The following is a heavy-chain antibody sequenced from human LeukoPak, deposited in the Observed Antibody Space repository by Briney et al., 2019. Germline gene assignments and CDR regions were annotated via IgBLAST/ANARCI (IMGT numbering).Heavy chain of an antibody. D-gene: IGHD2-15*01. CDR2: IYPADSTA. V-gene: IGHV5-51*01. Sequence: GESLKISCKASGYSFTTYWIGWVRQVPGKGLEWVGIIYPADSTAKYSPSFQGQVTISADKSISTAYLQWSSLKASDTAMYYCARQGERGGPEYFQHWGQGTLVTVSS. J-gene: IGHJ1*01. CDR1: GYSFTTYW. CDR3: ARQGERGGPEYFQH.